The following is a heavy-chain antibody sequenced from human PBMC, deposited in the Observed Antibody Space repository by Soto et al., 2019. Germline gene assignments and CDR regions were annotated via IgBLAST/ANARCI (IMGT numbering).Heavy chain of an antibody. CDR1: GGSISSYY. J-gene: IGHJ6*03. V-gene: IGHV4-59*01. CDR3: ARYYYGSWSENYYYYYMDV. CDR2: IYYSGST. D-gene: IGHD3-10*01. Sequence: QVQLQESGPGLVKPSETLSLTCTVSGGSISSYYWSWIRQPPGKGLEWIGYIYYSGSTNYNPSLKRRGTISVDTCKNQFSLSLSSATATDTAVYYCARYYYGSWSENYYYYYMDVWGKGTTVTVSS.